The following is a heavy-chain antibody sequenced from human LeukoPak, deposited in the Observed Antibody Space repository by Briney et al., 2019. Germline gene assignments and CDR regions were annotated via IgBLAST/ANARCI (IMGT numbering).Heavy chain of an antibody. V-gene: IGHV4-34*01. CDR2: INHSGST. J-gene: IGHJ4*02. CDR3: ARVRSFRWSEYYFDY. Sequence: SETLSLTCAVYGGSFSGYYWSWIRQPPGKGLEWIGEINHSGSTNYNPSLKSRVTISVDTSKNQFSLKLSSVTAADTAVYYCARVRSFRWSEYYFDYWGQGTPVTVSS. CDR1: GGSFSGYY. D-gene: IGHD2-15*01.